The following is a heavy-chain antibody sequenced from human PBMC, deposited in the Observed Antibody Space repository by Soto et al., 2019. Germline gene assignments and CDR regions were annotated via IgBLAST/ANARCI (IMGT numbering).Heavy chain of an antibody. CDR3: AKDRGSGWYDGGYFDY. V-gene: IGHV3-23*01. D-gene: IGHD6-19*01. CDR1: GFTFSSYA. J-gene: IGHJ4*02. CDR2: ISGSGGST. Sequence: EVQLLESGGGLVQPGGSLRLSCAASGFTFSSYAMSWVRQAPGKGLEWVSAISGSGGSTYYADSVKGRFTISRDNPKNTLYLQMNSLRAEDTAVYYCAKDRGSGWYDGGYFDYWGQGTLVTVSS.